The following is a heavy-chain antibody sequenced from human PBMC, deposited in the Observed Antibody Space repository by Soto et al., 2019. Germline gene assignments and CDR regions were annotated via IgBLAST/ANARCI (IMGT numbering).Heavy chain of an antibody. D-gene: IGHD6-6*01. Sequence: SETLSLTCAVYGGTFSGYYWSWIRQPPGKGLEWIGEINHSGSTNYNPSLKSRVTISVDTSKNQFSLKLSSVTAADTAVYYCARERRHSSFLGSYMDVWGKGTTVTVSS. J-gene: IGHJ6*03. CDR2: INHSGST. CDR1: GGTFSGYY. CDR3: ARERRHSSFLGSYMDV. V-gene: IGHV4-34*01.